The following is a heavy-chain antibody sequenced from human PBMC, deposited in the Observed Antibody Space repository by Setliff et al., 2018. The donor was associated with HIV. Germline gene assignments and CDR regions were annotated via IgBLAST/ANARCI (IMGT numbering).Heavy chain of an antibody. CDR3: ARDDSNYRQHGMDV. CDR2: INIDGGST. CDR1: GFTFSSYA. Sequence: PGGSLRLSCAASGFTFSSYAMSWVRQPPGKGLVWVSRINIDGGSTNYADSVKGRFTISRDNAKNSLYLQMNSLRAEDTAVYYCARDDSNYRQHGMDVWGQGTTVTVSS. V-gene: IGHV3-23*01. J-gene: IGHJ6*02. D-gene: IGHD4-4*01.